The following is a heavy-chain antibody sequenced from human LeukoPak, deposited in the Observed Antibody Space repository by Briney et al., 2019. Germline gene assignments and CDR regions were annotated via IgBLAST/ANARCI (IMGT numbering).Heavy chain of an antibody. Sequence: SETLSLTCTVSGGSISSSSYYWGWIRQPPGKGLEWIGSIYYSGSTYYNPSLKSRVTISVDTSKNQFSLKLSSVTAADTAVYYCARLGFPAGTNWGQGTLVTVSS. CDR1: GGSISSSSYY. CDR3: ARLGFPAGTN. J-gene: IGHJ4*02. D-gene: IGHD2-2*01. V-gene: IGHV4-39*01. CDR2: IYYSGST.